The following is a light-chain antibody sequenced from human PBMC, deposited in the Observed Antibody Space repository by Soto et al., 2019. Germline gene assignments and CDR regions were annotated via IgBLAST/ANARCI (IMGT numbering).Light chain of an antibody. CDR2: DVS. J-gene: IGLJ2*01. CDR3: SSYTSSSTLAVV. CDR1: SSDVGGYNY. Sequence: QSALTQLACVSGSPGQSLTISCTGTSSDVGGYNYVSWYQQHPGKAPKLMIYDVSNRPSGVSNRFSGSKSGNTASLTISGLQAEDEADYYCSSYTSSSTLAVVFGGGTKLTVL. V-gene: IGLV2-14*01.